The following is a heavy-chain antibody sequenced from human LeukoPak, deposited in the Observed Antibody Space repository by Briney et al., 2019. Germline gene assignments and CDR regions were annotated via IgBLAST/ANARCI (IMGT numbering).Heavy chain of an antibody. V-gene: IGHV3-30*04. J-gene: IGHJ3*02. CDR1: GFHFSSYA. CDR3: AKSNGYGLVDI. CDR2: ISYDASDT. D-gene: IGHD3-10*01. Sequence: AGGSLRLSCTASGFHFSSYALHWVRQAPGEGLEWVSLISYDASDTYYADSVKGRFTISRDDSKNTVYLQMNSLTTEDTAVYYCAKSNGYGLVDIWGQGTMVTVSS.